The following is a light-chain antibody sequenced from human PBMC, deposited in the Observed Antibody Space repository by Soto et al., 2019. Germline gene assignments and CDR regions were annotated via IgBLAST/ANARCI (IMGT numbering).Light chain of an antibody. V-gene: IGLV2-23*02. Sequence: QSALTQPASVSGSPGQSITISCIGTSSDVGSYNLVSWYQQHPGKAPKVLIYEVSERPSGVSNRFSGSESGNTASLTISGLQAEDEAEYYCCSYAGSRTHVLFGGGTQLTVL. CDR2: EVS. CDR1: SSDVGSYNL. CDR3: CSYAGSRTHVL. J-gene: IGLJ2*01.